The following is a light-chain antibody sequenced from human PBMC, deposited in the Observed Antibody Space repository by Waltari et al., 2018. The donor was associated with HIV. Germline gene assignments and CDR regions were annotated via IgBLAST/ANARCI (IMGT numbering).Light chain of an antibody. CDR2: GNT. Sequence: QSVLPQPPSVSGAPGQRVTISCTGGSSNIAAGYDVHWYPQLPGTAPKLLIYGNTNRPSGVPDRFSGSKSGTSASLAITGLQAEDESDYYCQSYDSSLSGVVFGGGTKLTVL. V-gene: IGLV1-40*01. CDR3: QSYDSSLSGVV. CDR1: SSNIAAGYD. J-gene: IGLJ2*01.